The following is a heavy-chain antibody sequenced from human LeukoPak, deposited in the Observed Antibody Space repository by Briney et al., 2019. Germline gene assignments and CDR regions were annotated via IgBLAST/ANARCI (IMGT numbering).Heavy chain of an antibody. CDR1: GYTFTSYV. CDR3: ARGPPRSYDSSGYSEGYFDY. Sequence: EASVKVSCKASGYTFTSYVMHWVRQAPGQRLEWMGWINAGNGNTKYSQKFQGRVTVTRDTSASTAYMELSSLRSEDTAVYYCARGPPRSYDSSGYSEGYFDYWGQGTLGTVSS. D-gene: IGHD3-22*01. CDR2: INAGNGNT. V-gene: IGHV1-3*01. J-gene: IGHJ4*02.